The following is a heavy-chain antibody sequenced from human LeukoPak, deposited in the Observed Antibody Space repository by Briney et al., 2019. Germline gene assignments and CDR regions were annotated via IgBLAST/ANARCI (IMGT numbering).Heavy chain of an antibody. J-gene: IGHJ4*02. V-gene: IGHV4-59*01. D-gene: IGHD3-10*01. CDR3: ASGITMVRGVIANFDY. CDR2: IYYSGST. CDR1: GGSIGSYY. Sequence: PSETLSLTCTVSGGSIGSYYWSWIRQPPGKGLEWMGYIYYSGSTNYNPSLKSRVTISVDTSKNQFSPKLSSVTAADTAVYYCASGITMVRGVIANFDYWGQGTLVTVSS.